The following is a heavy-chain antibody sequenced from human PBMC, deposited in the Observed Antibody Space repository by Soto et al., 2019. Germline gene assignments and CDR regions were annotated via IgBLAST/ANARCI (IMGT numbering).Heavy chain of an antibody. Sequence: QLQLQESGSGLVKPSQTLSLTCAVSGGSISSGGYSWSWIRQPPGKGLEGIGYIFHSGNTYYNPSLNSRVTISVDRSKTQFFLNLSSVTAAVTAVYYCARIDVDTTIDTVIAFDSWGRGTMVTVS. V-gene: IGHV4-30-2*01. CDR2: IFHSGNT. J-gene: IGHJ3*02. CDR1: GGSISSGGYS. D-gene: IGHD5-18*01. CDR3: ARIDVDTTIDTVIAFDS.